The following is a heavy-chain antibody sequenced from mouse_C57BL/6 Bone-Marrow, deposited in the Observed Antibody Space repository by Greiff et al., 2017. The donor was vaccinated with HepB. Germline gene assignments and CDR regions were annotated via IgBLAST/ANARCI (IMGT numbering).Heavy chain of an antibody. Sequence: VKQSCKASGYTFTSYWMQWVKQRPGQGLEWIGEIDPSDSYTNYNQKFKGKATLTVDTSSSTAYMQLSSLTSEDSAVYYCASFITTVVANAMDYWGQGTSVTVSS. CDR2: IDPSDSYT. CDR1: GYTFTSYW. J-gene: IGHJ4*01. V-gene: IGHV1-50*01. CDR3: ASFITTVVANAMDY. D-gene: IGHD1-1*01.